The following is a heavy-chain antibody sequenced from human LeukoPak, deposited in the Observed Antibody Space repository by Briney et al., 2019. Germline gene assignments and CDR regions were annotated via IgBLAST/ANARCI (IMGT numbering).Heavy chain of an antibody. D-gene: IGHD3-22*01. CDR1: GGSFSGYY. CDR2: INHSGST. V-gene: IGHV4-34*01. CDR3: ARLLRGGRDTPMVTMIVVRAKSGAFDI. J-gene: IGHJ3*02. Sequence: SETLSLTCAVYGGSFSGYYWSWLRQPPGKGLEWIGEINHSGSTNYNPSLKSRVTISVDTSKNQFSLKLSSVTAADTAVYYCARLLRGGRDTPMVTMIVVRAKSGAFDIWGQGTMVTVSS.